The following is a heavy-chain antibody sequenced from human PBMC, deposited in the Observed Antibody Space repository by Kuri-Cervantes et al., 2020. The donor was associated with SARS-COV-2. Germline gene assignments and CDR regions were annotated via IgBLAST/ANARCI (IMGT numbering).Heavy chain of an antibody. J-gene: IGHJ4*02. CDR1: GFTFSIYS. Sequence: GSLRLSCAASGFTFSIYSMNWVRQAPGKGPEWVSSINNSGRNINYADSVKDRFTISRDNAKNSLYLQMNSLRAEDSAIYYCARGAIRTAYFDSWGQGSLVTVSS. CDR3: ARGAIRTAYFDS. V-gene: IGHV3-21*01. CDR2: INNSGRNI. D-gene: IGHD3-9*01.